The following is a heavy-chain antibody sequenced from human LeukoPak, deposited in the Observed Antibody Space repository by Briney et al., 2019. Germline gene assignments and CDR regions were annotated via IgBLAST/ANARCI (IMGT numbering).Heavy chain of an antibody. J-gene: IGHJ6*03. V-gene: IGHV1-2*02. Sequence: ASVKVSCKASGYTFTNYAISWVRQAPGQGLEWLGWINPNNGGTNYAQKFQGRVTMSSDTSISTAYMELSRLRSDDTAVYFCARGPQYYMDVWDKGTTVTVSS. CDR3: ARGPQYYMDV. CDR2: INPNNGGT. CDR1: GYTFTNYA.